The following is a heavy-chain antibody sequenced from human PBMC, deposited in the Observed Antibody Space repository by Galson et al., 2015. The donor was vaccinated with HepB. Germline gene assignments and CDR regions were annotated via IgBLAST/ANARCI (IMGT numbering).Heavy chain of an antibody. CDR1: GFTFSSYA. Sequence: SLRLSCAASGFTFSSYAMHWVRQAPGKGLEYVSAISSNGGSTYYADSVKGRFTISRDNSKNTLYLQMSSLRAEDTAVYYCVKGKGIQLWFAFDYWGQGPLVTVSS. CDR2: ISSNGGST. D-gene: IGHD5-18*01. V-gene: IGHV3-64D*06. J-gene: IGHJ4*02. CDR3: VKGKGIQLWFAFDY.